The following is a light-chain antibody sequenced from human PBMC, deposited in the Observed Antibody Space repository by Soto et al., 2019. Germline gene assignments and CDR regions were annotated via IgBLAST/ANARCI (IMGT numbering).Light chain of an antibody. J-gene: IGKJ1*01. CDR1: QSVSSSY. CDR2: GTS. V-gene: IGKV3-20*01. Sequence: EIVLTQSPGTLSLSPGERAPLSCRASQSVSSSYLAWYQHKPGRAPRLLIDGTSSRATGIPDRFSGSGSGTDFTLTISRLEPEDFAVYYCQQYDSLVTFGQGTKVDIK. CDR3: QQYDSLVT.